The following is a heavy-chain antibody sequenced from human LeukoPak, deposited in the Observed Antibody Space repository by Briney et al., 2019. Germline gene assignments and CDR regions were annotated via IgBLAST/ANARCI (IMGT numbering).Heavy chain of an antibody. CDR2: MKSDGSER. Sequence: GGSLRLSCAASGFTFTTYWMHWMRQTPGKGLEWVANMKSDGSERYSVASVKGRFTMSMDNAKNTLYLQMNSLRAEDTAVYYCARDYGRSRDYGMDVWGQGTTVTVSS. V-gene: IGHV3-7*01. CDR1: GFTFTTYW. CDR3: ARDYGRSRDYGMDV. J-gene: IGHJ6*02. D-gene: IGHD3-10*01.